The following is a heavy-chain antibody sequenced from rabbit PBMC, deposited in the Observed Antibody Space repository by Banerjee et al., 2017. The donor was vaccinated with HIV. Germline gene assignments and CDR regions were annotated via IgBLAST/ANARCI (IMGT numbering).Heavy chain of an antibody. J-gene: IGHJ6*01. V-gene: IGHV1S47*01. CDR2: IWTGGST. Sequence: QEHVVESGGDLVKPEGSLTLTCTASGFDLSSSYWICWVRQAPGKGLEWIGIIWTGGSTYYASWVNGRFTITRSTSLNTVTLQMTSLTAADTATYFCAGGSVYYVGMGLWGPGTLVTVS. CDR1: GFDLSSSYW. D-gene: IGHD1-1*01. CDR3: AGGSVYYVGMGL.